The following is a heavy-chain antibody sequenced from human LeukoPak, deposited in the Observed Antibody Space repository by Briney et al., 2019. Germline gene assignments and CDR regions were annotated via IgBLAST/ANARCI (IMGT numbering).Heavy chain of an antibody. V-gene: IGHV3-30-3*01. J-gene: IGHJ4*02. CDR3: ASTASYYDFWSGYDNFDY. Sequence: PGGSLRLSCAASGFTFSSYSIHWVRQAPGKGLEWVAVISYDGSNKYYADSVKGRFTISRDNSKDTLYLQTNSLRAEDTAVYYCASTASYYDFWSGYDNFDYWGQGTLVTVSS. D-gene: IGHD3-3*01. CDR2: ISYDGSNK. CDR1: GFTFSSYS.